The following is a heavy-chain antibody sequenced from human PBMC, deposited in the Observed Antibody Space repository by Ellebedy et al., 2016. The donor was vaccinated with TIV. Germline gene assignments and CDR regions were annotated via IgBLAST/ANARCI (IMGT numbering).Heavy chain of an antibody. CDR2: IYQDGSDQ. CDR1: GFSSRSYW. V-gene: IGHV3-7*01. J-gene: IGHJ5*02. CDR3: ARRGSYGDYAVQVNSWFDT. Sequence: PGGSLRLSCAASGFSSRSYWMSWVRQTPGKGLEWVANIYQDGSDQYYVDSVKGRFTISRDNANKSLFLQMNSLRVEDTAVYYCARRGSYGDYAVQVNSWFDTWGQGTLVTVSS. D-gene: IGHD4-17*01.